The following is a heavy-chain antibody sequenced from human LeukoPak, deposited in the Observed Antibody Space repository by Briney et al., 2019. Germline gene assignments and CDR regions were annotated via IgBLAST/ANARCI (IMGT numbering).Heavy chain of an antibody. J-gene: IGHJ4*02. D-gene: IGHD6-13*01. CDR3: AIRGGLYNSSDFDY. CDR1: GGTFSSYA. V-gene: IGHV1-69*04. CDR2: IIPILGIA. Sequence: SVKVSCKASGGTFSSYAISWVRQAPGQGLEWMGRIIPILGIANYAQKFQGRVTITADKSTSTAYMELSSLRSEDTAVYYCAIRGGLYNSSDFDYWGQGTLVTVSS.